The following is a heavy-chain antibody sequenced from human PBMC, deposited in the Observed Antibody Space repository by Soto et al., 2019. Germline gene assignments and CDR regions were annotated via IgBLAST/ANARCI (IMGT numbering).Heavy chain of an antibody. J-gene: IGHJ4*02. CDR3: ARDAAVGLFDY. V-gene: IGHV1-18*01. CDR1: GYTFTNFG. Sequence: ASVKVSCKASGYTFTNFGISWVRQAPGQGLEWMGWISAYTGNTNYAQKFQGRVTMTTDTSTSTAYMELRSLRSDDTAVYYCARDAAVGLFDYWGQGTLVTVSS. D-gene: IGHD1-26*01. CDR2: ISAYTGNT.